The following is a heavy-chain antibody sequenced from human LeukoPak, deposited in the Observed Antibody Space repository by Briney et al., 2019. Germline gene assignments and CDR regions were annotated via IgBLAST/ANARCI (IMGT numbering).Heavy chain of an antibody. Sequence: ASVKVSCKASGGTFSSYAISWVRQAPGQGLEWMGRIIPILGIANYAQKFQGRVTITADKSTSTAYMELSSLGSEDTAVYFCARDFPATALDYWGQGTLVTVSS. V-gene: IGHV1-69*04. CDR1: GGTFSSYA. CDR3: ARDFPATALDY. J-gene: IGHJ4*02. D-gene: IGHD2-21*02. CDR2: IIPILGIA.